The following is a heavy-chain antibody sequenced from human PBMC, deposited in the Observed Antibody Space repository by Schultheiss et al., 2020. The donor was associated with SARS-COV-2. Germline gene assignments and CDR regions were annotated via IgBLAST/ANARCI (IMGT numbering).Heavy chain of an antibody. CDR3: ARDRRYSSSWYSYYYGMDV. CDR2: ISGSGGST. J-gene: IGHJ6*02. CDR1: GFTFSSYA. V-gene: IGHV3-23*01. Sequence: GGSLRLSCAASGFTFSSYAMHWVRQAPGKGLEWVSAISGSGGSTYYADSVKGRFTISRDNSKNTLYLQMNSLRAEDTAVYYCARDRRYSSSWYSYYYGMDVWGQGTTVTVSS. D-gene: IGHD6-13*01.